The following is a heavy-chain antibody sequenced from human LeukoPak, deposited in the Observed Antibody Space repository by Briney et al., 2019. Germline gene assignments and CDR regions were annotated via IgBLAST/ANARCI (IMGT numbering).Heavy chain of an antibody. CDR2: ISSSSSYI. V-gene: IGHV3-21*01. D-gene: IGHD3-22*01. J-gene: IGHJ3*02. Sequence: GGSLRLSCAASGFTFSSYSMNWVRQAPGKGLEWVSSISSSSSYIYYADSVKGRFTISRDNAKNSLYLQMNSLRAEDTAVYYCARDRVGYYDSSGYSRTDAFDIWGQGTMVTVSS. CDR3: ARDRVGYYDSSGYSRTDAFDI. CDR1: GFTFSSYS.